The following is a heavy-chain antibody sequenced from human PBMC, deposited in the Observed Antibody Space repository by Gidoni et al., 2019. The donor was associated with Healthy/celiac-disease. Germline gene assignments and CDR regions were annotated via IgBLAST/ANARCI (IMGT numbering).Heavy chain of an antibody. D-gene: IGHD3-10*01. V-gene: IGHV3-21*01. CDR1: GFTFSSYS. CDR3: ARDRPYYYGSGSYYYFDY. Sequence: EVKLVESGGGLVTPGGSLRLSCAASGFTFSSYSMNWVRQAPGKGLEWVSSISSSSSYIYYADSVKGRFTISRDNAKNSLYLQMNSLRAEDTAVYYCARDRPYYYGSGSYYYFDYWGQGTLVTVSS. J-gene: IGHJ4*02. CDR2: ISSSSSYI.